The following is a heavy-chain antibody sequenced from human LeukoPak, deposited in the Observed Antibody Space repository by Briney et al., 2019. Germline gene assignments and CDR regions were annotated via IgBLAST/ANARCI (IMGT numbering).Heavy chain of an antibody. Sequence: GGSLRLSCAASGFIFDDYAMHWVRQTPGKSLERVSGISWNSDSIVYADSVKGRFTISRDNAKNSLYLQMNSLRSEDMALYYCVKDKTDFWSGYFDYWGQGTLVTVSS. D-gene: IGHD3-3*01. CDR1: GFIFDDYA. CDR3: VKDKTDFWSGYFDY. V-gene: IGHV3-9*03. CDR2: ISWNSDSI. J-gene: IGHJ4*02.